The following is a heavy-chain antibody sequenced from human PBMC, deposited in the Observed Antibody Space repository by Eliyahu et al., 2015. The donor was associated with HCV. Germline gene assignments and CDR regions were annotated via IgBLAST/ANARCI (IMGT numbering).Heavy chain of an antibody. CDR2: IXGSGGST. J-gene: IGHJ4*02. V-gene: IGHV3-23*01. D-gene: IGHD1-26*01. CDR3: AKDPVGAKEGVY. CDR1: GFTFSXYA. Sequence: EVQLLESGGGLVQPGGSLRLSCAASGFTFSXYAMXWVRQAXGKGLEWVSAIXGSGGSTYYADSVKGRFTISRDNSKNTLYLQMNSLRAEDTAVYYCAKDPVGAKEGVYWGQGTLVTVSS.